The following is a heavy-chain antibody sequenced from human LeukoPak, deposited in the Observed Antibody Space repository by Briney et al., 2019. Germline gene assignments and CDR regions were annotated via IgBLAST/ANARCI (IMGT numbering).Heavy chain of an antibody. CDR2: IYYSGST. V-gene: IGHV4-59*01. D-gene: IGHD3-22*01. CDR3: ARKHNYYDSSGLDY. J-gene: IGHJ4*02. CDR1: GGSISSYY. Sequence: SETLSLTCTVSGGSISSYYWSWIRQPPGKGLEWIGYIYYSGSTNYNPSLKSRVTISVDTSKNQFSLKLSSVTAADTAVYYCARKHNYYDSSGLDYWGQGTLVTVS.